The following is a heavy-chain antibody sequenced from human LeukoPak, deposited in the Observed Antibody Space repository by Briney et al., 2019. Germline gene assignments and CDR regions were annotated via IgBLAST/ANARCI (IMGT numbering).Heavy chain of an antibody. CDR2: IYHSGST. CDR3: ASMATLAGRLDY. CDR1: GGSISSGGYY. J-gene: IGHJ4*02. V-gene: IGHV4-30-2*02. Sequence: SQTLSLTCTVSGGSISSGGYYWSWIRQPPGKGLEWIGYIYHSGSTYYNPSLKSRVTISVDRSKNQFSLKLSSVTAADTAVYYCASMATLAGRLDYWGQGTLVTVSS. D-gene: IGHD6-6*01.